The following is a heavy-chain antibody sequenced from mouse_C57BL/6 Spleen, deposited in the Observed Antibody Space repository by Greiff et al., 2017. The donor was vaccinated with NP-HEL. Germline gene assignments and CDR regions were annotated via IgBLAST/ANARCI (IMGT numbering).Heavy chain of an antibody. CDR1: GYSITSGYY. D-gene: IGHD2-4*01. J-gene: IGHJ2*01. CDR3: ARQGDDYDGGNFDY. V-gene: IGHV3-6*01. Sequence: EVQVVESGPGLVKPSQSLSLTCSVTGYSITSGYYWNWIRQFPGNKLEWMGYISYDGSNNYNPSLKNRISITRDTSKNQFFLKLNSVTTEDTATYYCARQGDDYDGGNFDYWGQGTTLTVSS. CDR2: ISYDGSN.